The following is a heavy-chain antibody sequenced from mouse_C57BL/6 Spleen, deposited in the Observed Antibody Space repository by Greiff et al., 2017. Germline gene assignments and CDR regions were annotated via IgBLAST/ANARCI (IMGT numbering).Heavy chain of an antibody. CDR1: GYTFTSYW. J-gene: IGHJ4*01. CDR2: INPRNGGT. V-gene: IGHV1-53*01. Sequence: QVQLQQPGTELVKPGASVKLSCKASGYTFTSYWMPWVKQRPGQGLEWIGNINPRNGGTNYNEKFKSKATLTVDKSSSPAYMQLSSLTSEDSAVYYCARRGGVCAMDYWGPGTSVTVSS. CDR3: ARRGGVCAMDY.